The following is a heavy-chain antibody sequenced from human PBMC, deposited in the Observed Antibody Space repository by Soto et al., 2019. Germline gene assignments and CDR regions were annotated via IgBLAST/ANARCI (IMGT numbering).Heavy chain of an antibody. Sequence: PSETLSLTCAVSGGSISSSNWWSWVRQPPGKGLEWIGEIYHSGSTNYNPSLKSRVTISVDKSKNQFSLKLSSVTAADTAVYYCARGGEKRGYSHGYDYYYGMDVWGQGTTVTVSS. D-gene: IGHD5-18*01. CDR2: IYHSGST. J-gene: IGHJ6*02. CDR1: GGSISSSNW. V-gene: IGHV4-4*02. CDR3: ARGGEKRGYSHGYDYYYGMDV.